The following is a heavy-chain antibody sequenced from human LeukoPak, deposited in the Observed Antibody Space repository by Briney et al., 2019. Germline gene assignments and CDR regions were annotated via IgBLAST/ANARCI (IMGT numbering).Heavy chain of an antibody. CDR2: IYPGDSDT. D-gene: IGHD5-18*01. CDR1: GYYFSNYW. J-gene: IGHJ4*02. V-gene: IGHV5-51*01. Sequence: GESLTISCQGSGYYFSNYWIGWVRQMPGKGLEWMGIIYPGDSDTRYSPSFQGQVTVSADKSISTAYLQWSSLKASDTAMYYCARHTYSYGPFDYWGQGTLVTVSS. CDR3: ARHTYSYGPFDY.